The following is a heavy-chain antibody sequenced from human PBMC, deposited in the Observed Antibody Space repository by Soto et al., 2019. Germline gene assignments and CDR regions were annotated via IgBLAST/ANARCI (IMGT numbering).Heavy chain of an antibody. CDR3: AKSSGAVAGYYFDY. CDR1: GYTFTSYY. CDR2: INPSGGST. J-gene: IGHJ4*02. Sequence: ASVKVSCKASGYTFTSYYMHWVRQAPGQGLEWMGIINPSGGSTSYAQKLQGRVTMTTDTSTTTAYMELRSLRSDDTAVYYCAKSSGAVAGYYFDYWGQGTLVTVSS. V-gene: IGHV1-46*01. D-gene: IGHD6-19*01.